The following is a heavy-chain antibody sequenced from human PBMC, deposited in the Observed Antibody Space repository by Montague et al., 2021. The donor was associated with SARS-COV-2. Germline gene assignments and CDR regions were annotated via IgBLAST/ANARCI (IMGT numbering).Heavy chain of an antibody. CDR1: GFTFSSYS. J-gene: IGHJ6*02. V-gene: IGHV3-21*01. CDR2: ISSSSSYI. CDR3: ARVEGASLLWFGELLYLGGMDV. Sequence: RLSLSASGFTFSSYSMNWVHQAPGKGLEWVSSISSSSSYIYYADSVKGRFTISRDNAKNSLYLQMNSLRAEDTAVYYCARVEGASLLWFGELLYLGGMDVWGQGTTVTVSS. D-gene: IGHD3-10*01.